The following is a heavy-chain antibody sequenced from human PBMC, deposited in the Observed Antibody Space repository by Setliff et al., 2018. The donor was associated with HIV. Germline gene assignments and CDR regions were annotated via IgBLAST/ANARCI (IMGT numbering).Heavy chain of an antibody. D-gene: IGHD5-18*01. J-gene: IGHJ4*02. CDR2: MCHGGNNN. Sequence: SETLSLTCGVSGYSISSDYCWGWIRQPPGKGLEWIGNMCHGGNNNYYNPSLKSRVTISVDTSKNQFFLKVTSVTAADTAVYYCARDQKGYSYGYFDSWGQGTLVTVS. CDR3: ARDQKGYSYGYFDS. CDR1: GYSISSDYC. V-gene: IGHV4-38-2*02.